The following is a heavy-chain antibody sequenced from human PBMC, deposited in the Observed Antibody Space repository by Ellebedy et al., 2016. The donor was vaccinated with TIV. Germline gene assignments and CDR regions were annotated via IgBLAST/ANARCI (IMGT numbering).Heavy chain of an antibody. CDR2: ISYDGSNK. Sequence: GGSLRLSXAASGFTFSSYGMHWVRQAPGKGLEWVAVISYDGSNKYYADSVKGRFTISRDNSKNTLFLQMNSLRTEDTALYYCARVDRPAQQLGYYYYYYGMDVWGQGTTVTVSS. CDR3: ARVDRPAQQLGYYYYYYGMDV. V-gene: IGHV3-30*19. CDR1: GFTFSSYG. D-gene: IGHD6-13*01. J-gene: IGHJ6*02.